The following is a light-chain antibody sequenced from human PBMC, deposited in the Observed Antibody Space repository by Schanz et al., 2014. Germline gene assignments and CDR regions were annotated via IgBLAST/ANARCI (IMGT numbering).Light chain of an antibody. V-gene: IGKV1-5*01. CDR2: DAS. CDR3: LQDYNYPST. CDR1: ESISNW. Sequence: DIQMTQSPSTLSASVGDRVTITCRASESISNWLAWYQQKPGKAPKVLMYDASSLESGVPSRFSGSGSGTDFTLTISSLQPEDFATYYCLQDYNYPSTFGQGTKLEIK. J-gene: IGKJ2*01.